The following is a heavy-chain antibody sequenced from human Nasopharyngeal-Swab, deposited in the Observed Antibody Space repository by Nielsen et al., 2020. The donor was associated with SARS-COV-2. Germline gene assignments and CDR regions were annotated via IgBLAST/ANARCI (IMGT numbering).Heavy chain of an antibody. CDR3: ARLGGGGGNY. Sequence: GESPKISCAASGFTFSSYGMHWVRQAPGKGLEWVAVISYDGSNKYYADSVKGRFTISRDNSKNTLYLQMNSLRAEDTAVYYCARLGGGGGNYWGQGTLVTVSS. CDR2: ISYDGSNK. CDR1: GFTFSSYG. J-gene: IGHJ4*02. D-gene: IGHD1-26*01. V-gene: IGHV3-30*03.